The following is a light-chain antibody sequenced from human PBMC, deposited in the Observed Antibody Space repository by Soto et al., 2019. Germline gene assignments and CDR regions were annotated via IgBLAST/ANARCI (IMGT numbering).Light chain of an antibody. CDR2: EVS. J-gene: IGLJ1*01. Sequence: QSVLTQPASVSGSPGQSISISCTGTRGDIGTYNYVSWYQYHPGKAPKLLIFEVSSRPSGVSNRLSGSKSGNTASLTISGLQAEDEADYYCASYSSSDTLYVFGSGTKV. CDR3: ASYSSSDTLYV. V-gene: IGLV2-14*01. CDR1: RGDIGTYNY.